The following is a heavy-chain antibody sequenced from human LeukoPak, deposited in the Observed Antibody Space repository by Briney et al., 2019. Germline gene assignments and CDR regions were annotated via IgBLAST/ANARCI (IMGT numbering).Heavy chain of an antibody. D-gene: IGHD3-3*01. Sequence: ASVKVSCTASGYTFTGYYMHWVRQAPGQGLEWMGRINPNSGGTNYAQKFQGRVTMTRDTSISTAYMELSRLRSDDTAVYYCARAGRSGNNWFDPWGQGTLVTVSS. V-gene: IGHV1-2*06. CDR3: ARAGRSGNNWFDP. CDR1: GYTFTGYY. J-gene: IGHJ5*02. CDR2: INPNSGGT.